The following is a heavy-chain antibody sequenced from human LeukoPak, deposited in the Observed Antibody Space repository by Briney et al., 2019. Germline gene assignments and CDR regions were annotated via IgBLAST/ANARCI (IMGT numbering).Heavy chain of an antibody. D-gene: IGHD1-7*01. CDR3: AAGGQYKWNSENWFAP. CDR1: GYTFTDYY. J-gene: IGHJ5*02. Sequence: ASVKVSCKASGYTFTDYYMHWVRQAPGQGLEWKGWINPNTGGTNYAQNFQGRVTMTRDTSISTAYMELSRLRSDDTAVYYCAAGGQYKWNSENWFAPWGQGTLVTVPS. V-gene: IGHV1-2*02. CDR2: INPNTGGT.